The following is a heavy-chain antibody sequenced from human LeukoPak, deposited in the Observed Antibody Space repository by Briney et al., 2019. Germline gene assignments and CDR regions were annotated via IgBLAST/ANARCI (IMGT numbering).Heavy chain of an antibody. J-gene: IGHJ4*02. CDR2: IYYSGST. Sequence: SETLSLTCTVSGGSISSSSYYWGWIRQPPGKGLEWIGSIYYSGSTYYNPSLKSRVTISVDTSKNQFSLKLSSVTAADTAVYYCARLPRIAARPYYFDYWGQGTLVTVSS. D-gene: IGHD6-6*01. CDR3: ARLPRIAARPYYFDY. CDR1: GGSISSSSYY. V-gene: IGHV4-39*01.